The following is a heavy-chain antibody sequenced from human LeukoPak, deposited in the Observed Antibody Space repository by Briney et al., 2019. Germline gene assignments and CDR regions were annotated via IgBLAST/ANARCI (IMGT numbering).Heavy chain of an antibody. D-gene: IGHD5-18*01. Sequence: PGGSLRLSCSASRFTSSNFNMHWVRQAPGKGLEWVSSISGSSSSIYYADSVKGRFTISRDNAKNSLYLQMNSLRAEDTAVYYCARGGYSYDYWGQGTLVTVSS. J-gene: IGHJ4*02. CDR2: ISGSSSSI. V-gene: IGHV3-21*06. CDR1: RFTSSNFN. CDR3: ARGGYSYDY.